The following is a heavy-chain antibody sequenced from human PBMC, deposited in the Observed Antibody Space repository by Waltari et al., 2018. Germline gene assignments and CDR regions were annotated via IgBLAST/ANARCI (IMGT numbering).Heavy chain of an antibody. CDR3: ASKQYSSGWYSQGY. J-gene: IGHJ4*02. CDR1: GFTFSSYG. CDR2: ISYDGSNK. Sequence: QVQLVESGGGVVQPGRSLRLSCAASGFTFSSYGMHWVRQAPGKGLEWVAVISYDGSNKYYADSVKGRFTISRDNSKNTLYLQMNSLRAEDTAVYYCASKQYSSGWYSQGYWGQGTLVTVSS. D-gene: IGHD6-19*01. V-gene: IGHV3-30*03.